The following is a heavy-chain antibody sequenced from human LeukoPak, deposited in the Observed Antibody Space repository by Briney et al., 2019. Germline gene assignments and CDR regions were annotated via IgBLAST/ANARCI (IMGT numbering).Heavy chain of an antibody. D-gene: IGHD3-10*01. V-gene: IGHV4-34*01. CDR1: GGSFSGYY. Sequence: TSETLSLTCAVYGGSFSGYYWSWIRQPPGKGLEWIGEINHSGSTNYNPSLKSRVTISVDTSKNQFSLKLSSVTAAGTAVYYCARAPLWFGESNPRPFDYWGQGTLVTVSS. CDR2: INHSGST. J-gene: IGHJ4*02. CDR3: ARAPLWFGESNPRPFDY.